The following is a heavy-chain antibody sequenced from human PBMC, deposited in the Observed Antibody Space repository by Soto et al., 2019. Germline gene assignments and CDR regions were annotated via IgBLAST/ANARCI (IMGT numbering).Heavy chain of an antibody. V-gene: IGHV3-48*02. CDR1: GFIFSNYG. CDR2: ISGSSSTK. CDR3: ARGGAARPDY. J-gene: IGHJ4*02. D-gene: IGHD6-6*01. Sequence: GGSLRLSCAASGFIFSNYGMNWVRQAPGKGLEWASYISGSSSTKTYADSVKGRFTISRDNAWNSVYLQMNSLRDEDTAVYYCARGGAARPDYWGQGTLVTVSS.